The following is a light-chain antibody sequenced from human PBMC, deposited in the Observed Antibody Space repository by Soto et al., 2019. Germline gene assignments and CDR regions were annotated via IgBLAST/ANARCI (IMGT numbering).Light chain of an antibody. CDR2: AAS. Sequence: DIQLTQSPSFLSASVGDRVTITCRASQGISSYLAWYQQKPGKAPKILIYAASTLQKGVPSRFSGTGSGTEFTLTIISLQPEDFATYYCQQLNSYPRTFGGGTKVEIK. CDR1: QGISSY. V-gene: IGKV1-9*01. J-gene: IGKJ4*01. CDR3: QQLNSYPRT.